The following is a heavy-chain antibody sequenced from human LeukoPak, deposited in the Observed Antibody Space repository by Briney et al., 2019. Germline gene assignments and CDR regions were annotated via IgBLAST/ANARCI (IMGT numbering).Heavy chain of an antibody. J-gene: IGHJ3*02. Sequence: GGSLRLSCAASGFTFSRFWMNWVRQAPGRGLEWVANIDQSGGRNNYVDSVKGRFTISRDNAKNSLFLEMSSLRADDTAVYFCARDVERGTFDIWGQGTTVAVSS. CDR2: IDQSGGRN. CDR3: ARDVERGTFDI. V-gene: IGHV3-7*05. D-gene: IGHD6-13*01. CDR1: GFTFSRFW.